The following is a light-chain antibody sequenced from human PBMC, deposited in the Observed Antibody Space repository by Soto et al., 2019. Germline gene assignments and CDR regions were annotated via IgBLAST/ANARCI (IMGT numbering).Light chain of an antibody. J-gene: IGKJ1*01. Sequence: QLTQSPSSLSASVGDRVTITCRASQGISSNLAWYQQKPGRAPKLLIFGASTLQSGVPSRFSGSVSRTDFTLTISSLHPEDFAAYLCQKLNAYPPWTFGQGTKV. V-gene: IGKV1-9*01. CDR2: GAS. CDR3: QKLNAYPPWT. CDR1: QGISSN.